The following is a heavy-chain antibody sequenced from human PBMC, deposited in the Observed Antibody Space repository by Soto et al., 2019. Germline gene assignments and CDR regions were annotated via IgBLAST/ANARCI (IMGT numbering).Heavy chain of an antibody. D-gene: IGHD3-22*01. V-gene: IGHV3-23*01. CDR3: AKVPDYYDSSGYNY. J-gene: IGHJ4*02. Sequence: GGSLRLSCAASGFTFSSYAMSWVRQAPGKGLEWVSAISGSGGSTYYADSVKGRFTISRDNSKNTLYLQMNSLRAEDTAVYYCAKVPDYYDSSGYNYWGQGTLVTVSS. CDR2: ISGSGGST. CDR1: GFTFSSYA.